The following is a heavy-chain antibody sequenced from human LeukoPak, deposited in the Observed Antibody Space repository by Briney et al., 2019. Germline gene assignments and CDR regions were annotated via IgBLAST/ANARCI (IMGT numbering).Heavy chain of an antibody. CDR1: GGTFSSYA. D-gene: IGHD3-22*01. CDR3: ARSGYDSSGQGLNY. V-gene: IGHV1-69*01. CDR2: IIPIFGTA. J-gene: IGHJ4*02. Sequence: APVKVSCKASGGTFSSYAISWVRQAPGQGLEWMGGIIPIFGTANYAQKFQGRVTITADESTSTAYMELSSLRSEDTAVYYCARSGYDSSGQGLNYWGRGTLVTVSS.